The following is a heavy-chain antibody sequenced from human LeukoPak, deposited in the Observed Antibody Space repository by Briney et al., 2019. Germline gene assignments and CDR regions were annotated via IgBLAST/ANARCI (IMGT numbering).Heavy chain of an antibody. CDR2: INHSGST. CDR3: ARHGYSSGWYYFDY. V-gene: IGHV4-34*01. J-gene: IGHJ4*02. D-gene: IGHD6-19*01. Sequence: SETLSLTCAVYDGSFSGYYWSWIRQPPGKGLEWIGEINHSGSTNYNPSLKSRVTISVDTSKNQFSLKLSSVTAADTAVYYCARHGYSSGWYYFDYWGQGTLVTVSS. CDR1: DGSFSGYY.